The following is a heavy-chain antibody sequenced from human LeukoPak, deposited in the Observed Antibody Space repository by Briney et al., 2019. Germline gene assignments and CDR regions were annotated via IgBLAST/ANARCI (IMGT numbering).Heavy chain of an antibody. D-gene: IGHD3-16*01. CDR3: ARRGRTTRYNWFDP. V-gene: IGHV1-8*01. J-gene: IGHJ5*02. CDR2: MNPNSGNT. CDR1: GYTFASYD. Sequence: GASVKVSCKASGYTFASYDINWVRQATGQGLEWMGWMNPNSGNTGYAQKFQGRVTMTRNTSISTAYMELSSLRSEDTAVYYCARRGRTTRYNWFDPWGQGTLVTVSS.